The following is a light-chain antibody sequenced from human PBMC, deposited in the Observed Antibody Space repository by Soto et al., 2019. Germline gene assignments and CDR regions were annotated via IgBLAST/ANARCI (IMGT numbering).Light chain of an antibody. Sequence: EIVMTQSPATLSVSPGERATLSCRASQSVSSNLAWYQQKPGQAPRLLIYGASTRATGIPARFSGSGSGTEFTITINSLQSEDFAVYYCQQYDNWTWTFGQGTKVDTK. CDR2: GAS. CDR1: QSVSSN. J-gene: IGKJ1*01. V-gene: IGKV3-15*01. CDR3: QQYDNWTWT.